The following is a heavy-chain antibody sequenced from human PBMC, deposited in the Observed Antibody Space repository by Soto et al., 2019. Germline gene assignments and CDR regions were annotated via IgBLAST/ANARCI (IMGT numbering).Heavy chain of an antibody. CDR3: ARDLSGDTTPYFDL. V-gene: IGHV3-74*01. Sequence: GGSLRLSCAASGFAFSSYGMHWVRQTPGKGPVWVSLIYNDGSRTAYADSVKGRFTISRDNARNTMYLQMSSLTVEDTAVYYCARDLSGDTTPYFDLWGQGTLVTVSS. D-gene: IGHD1-1*01. CDR1: GFAFSSYG. CDR2: IYNDGSRT. J-gene: IGHJ4*02.